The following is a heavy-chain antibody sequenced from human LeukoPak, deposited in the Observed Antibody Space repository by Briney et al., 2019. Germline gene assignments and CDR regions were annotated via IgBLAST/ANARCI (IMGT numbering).Heavy chain of an antibody. CDR3: ARDWGGDIVATIRDY. V-gene: IGHV1-18*01. D-gene: IGHD5-12*01. CDR1: GYTFTSYG. CDR2: ISAYNGNT. Sequence: AASVKVSCKASGYTFTSYGISWVRQAPGQGLEWMGWISAYNGNTNYAQKLQGRVTMTTDTSTSTAYMELRSLRSDDTAVYYCARDWGGDIVATIRDYWGQGTLATVSS. J-gene: IGHJ4*02.